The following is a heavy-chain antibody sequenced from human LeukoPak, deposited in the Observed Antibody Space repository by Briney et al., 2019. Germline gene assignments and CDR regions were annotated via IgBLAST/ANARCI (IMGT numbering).Heavy chain of an antibody. Sequence: GGSLRLSCAASGFTFSSYSMNWVRQAPGKGLEWVSVIYSGGSTYYADSVKGRFTISRDNSKNTLYLQMNSLRAEDTAVYYCARDPYSGSYGDSYYYYMDVWGKGTTVTISS. CDR3: ARDPYSGSYGDSYYYYMDV. D-gene: IGHD1-26*01. CDR1: GFTFSSYS. J-gene: IGHJ6*03. V-gene: IGHV3-66*01. CDR2: IYSGGST.